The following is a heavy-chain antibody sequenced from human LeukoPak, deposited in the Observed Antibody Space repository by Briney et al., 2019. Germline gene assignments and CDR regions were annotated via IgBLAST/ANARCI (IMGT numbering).Heavy chain of an antibody. CDR3: ARARFGYCHDY. D-gene: IGHD2-15*01. J-gene: IGHJ4*02. V-gene: IGHV4-61*02. CDR2: IYTSGST. CDR1: GGSISSGSYY. Sequence: PSETLSLTCTVSGGSISSGSYYWSWIRQPAGKGLEWIGRIYTSGSTNYNPSLKSRVTMSVDTSKNQFSLKLSSVTAADTAVYYCARARFGYCHDYWGQGTLVTVSS.